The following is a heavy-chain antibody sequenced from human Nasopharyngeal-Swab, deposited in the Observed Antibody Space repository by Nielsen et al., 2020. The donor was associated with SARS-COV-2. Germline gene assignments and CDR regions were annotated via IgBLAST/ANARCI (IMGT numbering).Heavy chain of an antibody. CDR2: INHSGST. D-gene: IGHD3-16*02. J-gene: IGHJ5*02. Sequence: RQAPGKGLEWIGEINHSGSTNYNPSLKSRVTISVDTSKNQFSLKLSSVTAADTAVYYCARGRIGGVIGNWFDPWGQGTLVTV. CDR3: ARGRIGGVIGNWFDP. V-gene: IGHV4-34*01.